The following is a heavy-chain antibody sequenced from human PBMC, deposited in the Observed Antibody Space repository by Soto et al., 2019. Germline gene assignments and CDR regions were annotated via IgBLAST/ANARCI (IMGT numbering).Heavy chain of an antibody. CDR1: GFTFCSYC. CDR2: IWYDGSNK. J-gene: IGHJ4*02. CDR3: ARSRRKRTIAAAGYFDY. V-gene: IGHV3-33*08. Sequence: LRLSFAASGFTFCSYCMNWVRQAPGKGLEWVAVIWYDGSNKYYADSVKGRFTISRDNSKNTLYLQMNSLRAEDTAVYYCARSRRKRTIAAAGYFDYWGQETLVTVSS. D-gene: IGHD6-13*01.